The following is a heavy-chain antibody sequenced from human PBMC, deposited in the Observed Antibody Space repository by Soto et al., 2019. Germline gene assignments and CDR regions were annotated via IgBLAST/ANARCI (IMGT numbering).Heavy chain of an antibody. CDR3: ARGSSSWNNWFGP. CDR1: GGTSSSYA. Sequence: GASVKVSCKASGGTSSSYAISWVRQPPGQGLEWMGGFIPVFGTANYAQKFQGRVTITADESTSTAYMELSSLRSEDTAVYYCARGSSSWNNWFGPWGQGTLVTVSS. D-gene: IGHD6-13*01. J-gene: IGHJ5*02. CDR2: FIPVFGTA. V-gene: IGHV1-69*13.